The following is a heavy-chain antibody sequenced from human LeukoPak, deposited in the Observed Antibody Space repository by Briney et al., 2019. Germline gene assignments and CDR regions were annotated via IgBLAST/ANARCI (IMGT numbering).Heavy chain of an antibody. J-gene: IGHJ3*02. V-gene: IGHV3-23*01. Sequence: GGSLRLSCAASGFTFSSYAMSWVRQAPGKGLEWVSAISGSSGSTYYADSVKGRFTISRDNSKNTLYLQMNSLRAEDTAVYYCAKDLPSYCGGDCYRHDAFDIWGQGTMVTVSS. CDR1: GFTFSSYA. CDR2: ISGSSGST. CDR3: AKDLPSYCGGDCYRHDAFDI. D-gene: IGHD2-21*02.